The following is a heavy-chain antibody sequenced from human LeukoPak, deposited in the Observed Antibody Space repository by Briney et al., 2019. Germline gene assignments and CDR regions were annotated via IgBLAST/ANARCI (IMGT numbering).Heavy chain of an antibody. V-gene: IGHV3-23*01. D-gene: IGHD1-7*01. Sequence: GGSLRLSCAASGFTFSSYAMSWVRQAPGKGLEWVSAISGSGGSTYYADSVKGRFTISRDNSKNTLYLQMNSLRAEDTAVYYCAKNWNYRGYYYYYMDVWGKGTTVTVSS. CDR2: ISGSGGST. CDR3: AKNWNYRGYYYYYMDV. CDR1: GFTFSSYA. J-gene: IGHJ6*03.